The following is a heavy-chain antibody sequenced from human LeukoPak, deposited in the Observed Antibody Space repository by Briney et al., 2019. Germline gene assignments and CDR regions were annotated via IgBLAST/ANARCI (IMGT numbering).Heavy chain of an antibody. D-gene: IGHD3-9*01. CDR1: GFTFSSYA. Sequence: GGSLRLSCAASGFTFSSYAMSWLRQAPGKGLEWVSGISGNAVNIFYADSVKGRFTTSRDNSNNTLFLLMNSLRAEDTAVYYCAKRHFDWPTNYYYGMDVWGQGTMVTVSS. CDR2: ISGNAVNI. V-gene: IGHV3-23*01. J-gene: IGHJ6*02. CDR3: AKRHFDWPTNYYYGMDV.